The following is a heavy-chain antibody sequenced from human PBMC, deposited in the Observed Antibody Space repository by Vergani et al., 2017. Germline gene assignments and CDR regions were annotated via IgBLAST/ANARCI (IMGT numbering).Heavy chain of an antibody. CDR3: AGGAYYDSSGYYWGWFDP. Sequence: QVQLQESGPGLVKPSETLSLPCTVSGGPISSYYWSWIRQPPGKGLEWIGYIYYSWSTNYNPSLKRRVTISVDKSKNQSSLKLSSVTAADTAAYYCAGGAYYDSSGYYWGWFDPWGQGTLVTVSS. CDR1: GGPISSYY. J-gene: IGHJ5*02. V-gene: IGHV4-59*01. D-gene: IGHD3-22*01. CDR2: IYYSWST.